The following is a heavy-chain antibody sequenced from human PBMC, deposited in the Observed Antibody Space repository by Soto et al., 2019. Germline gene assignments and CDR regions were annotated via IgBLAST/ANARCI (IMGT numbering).Heavy chain of an antibody. CDR1: GYTFTSYY. J-gene: IGHJ4*02. Sequence: ASVKVSCKASGYTFTSYYMHWVRQAPGQGLEWMGIINPSGGSTSYAQKFQGRVTMTRDTSTSTVYMELSSLRSEDTAVYYCARDLSIYGSGSYYSLYFDYWGQGTLVTVSS. CDR3: ARDLSIYGSGSYYSLYFDY. CDR2: INPSGGST. V-gene: IGHV1-46*01. D-gene: IGHD3-10*01.